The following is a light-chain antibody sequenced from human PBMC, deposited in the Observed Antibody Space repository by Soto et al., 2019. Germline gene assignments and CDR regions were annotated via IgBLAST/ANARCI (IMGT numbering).Light chain of an antibody. V-gene: IGKV3-11*01. Sequence: IVLTQSPATLSLSPGERATLSCRASQRVSSYLAWYQQRPGQAPRLLIYDGSSRATGIPARFSGSGFGTDFTLTIASLEPEDFAVYYCQQRSNWPLTFGGGTKWIS. CDR2: DGS. CDR3: QQRSNWPLT. J-gene: IGKJ4*01. CDR1: QRVSSY.